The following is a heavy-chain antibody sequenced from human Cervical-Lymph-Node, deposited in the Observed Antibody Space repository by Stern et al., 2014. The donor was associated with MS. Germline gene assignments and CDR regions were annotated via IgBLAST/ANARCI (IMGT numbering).Heavy chain of an antibody. CDR3: ARDYGDYAFDY. V-gene: IGHV5-51*01. D-gene: IGHD4-17*01. J-gene: IGHJ4*02. Sequence: EVQLEQSGAEVKKPGESLKISCKGSGYSFTANWIAWARKMPGKGLELMGIIYPGSSDTRDSTSFQDQVTISADKSISTAYLQWSSLKASDTAMYYCARDYGDYAFDYWGQETLVTVSS. CDR1: GYSFTANW. CDR2: IYPGSSDT.